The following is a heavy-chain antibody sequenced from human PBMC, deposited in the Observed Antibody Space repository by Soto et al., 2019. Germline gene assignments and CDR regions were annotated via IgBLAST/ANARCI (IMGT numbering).Heavy chain of an antibody. Sequence: GASVKVSRKSSGYAFTSYLLYWVRQAPGQRLEWMGWINTGNGNTKYSQKFQGRVTITRDTSASTAYMELSSLTSEDTAVYYCASGNCGYICYHDYWGQGTLVTVSS. J-gene: IGHJ4*02. CDR2: INTGNGNT. CDR3: ASGNCGYICYHDY. D-gene: IGHD5-12*01. CDR1: GYAFTSYL. V-gene: IGHV1-3*04.